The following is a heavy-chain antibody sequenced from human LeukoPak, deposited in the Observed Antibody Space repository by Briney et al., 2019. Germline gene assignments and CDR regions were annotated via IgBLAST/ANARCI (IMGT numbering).Heavy chain of an antibody. J-gene: IGHJ6*02. D-gene: IGHD3-10*01. V-gene: IGHV4-59*01. CDR1: GGSISSYY. Sequence: SETPSLTCTVSGGSISSYYWSWIRQPPGKGLEWIGYIYYSGSTNYNPSLKSRVTISVDTSKNQFSLKLSSVTAADTAVYYCARHYGYYYYYGMDVWGQGTTVTVSS. CDR3: ARHYGYYYYYGMDV. CDR2: IYYSGST.